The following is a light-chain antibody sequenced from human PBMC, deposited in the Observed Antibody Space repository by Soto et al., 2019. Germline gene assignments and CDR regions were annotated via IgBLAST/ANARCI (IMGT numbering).Light chain of an antibody. CDR2: STN. V-gene: IGLV7-43*01. Sequence: QTVVTQEPSLTVSPGGTVTLTCASSTGAVTSDNYPNWIQQKPGQAPRGLIHSTNKKHSWTPARFSGSLLGGKAALTLSGVQPEEEADYYCLLYFGRPQVFGGGTKLTVL. CDR3: LLYFGRPQV. J-gene: IGLJ2*01. CDR1: TGAVTSDNY.